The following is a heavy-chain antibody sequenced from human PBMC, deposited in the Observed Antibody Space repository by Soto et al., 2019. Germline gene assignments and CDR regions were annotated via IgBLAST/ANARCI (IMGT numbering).Heavy chain of an antibody. CDR3: ARQRIAVAADFEY. Sequence: SETLSLTCTVLGGSISSYYWSWIRQPPGKGLEWIGYIYYSGSTNYNPSLKSRVTISVDTSKNQFSLKLSSVTAADTAVYYCARQRIAVAADFEYWGQGTLVTVSS. J-gene: IGHJ4*02. D-gene: IGHD6-19*01. CDR1: GGSISSYY. CDR2: IYYSGST. V-gene: IGHV4-59*08.